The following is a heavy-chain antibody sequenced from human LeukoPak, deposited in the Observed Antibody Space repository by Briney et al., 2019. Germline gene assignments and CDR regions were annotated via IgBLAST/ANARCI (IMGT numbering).Heavy chain of an antibody. V-gene: IGHV3-11*01. CDR2: ISDRGDTI. CDR3: ARLKAGN. J-gene: IGHJ4*02. Sequence: GGSLRLSCAASGFTFSDYYMSWIRQAPGKGLEWVPYISDRGDTIYYADSVKGRFTVSRDNANNSVSLQMNSLSADDTAVYYCARLKAGNWGPGTLVTVSS. CDR1: GFTFSDYY.